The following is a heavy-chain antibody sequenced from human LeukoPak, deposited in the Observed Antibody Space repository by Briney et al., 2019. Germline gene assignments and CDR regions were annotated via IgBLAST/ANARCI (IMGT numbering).Heavy chain of an antibody. CDR3: DSTIGAAATY. CDR1: GFTFSSKW. J-gene: IGHJ4*02. Sequence: PGGSLRLSCVASGFTFSSKWMHWVRQAPGKGLVWVSTIKPDGSSTTYADSVKGRFTISRDNAKNTLNLQMNSLRAEDTAVYYCDSTIGAAATYWGQGILVTVSS. D-gene: IGHD2/OR15-2a*01. CDR2: IKPDGSST. V-gene: IGHV3-74*01.